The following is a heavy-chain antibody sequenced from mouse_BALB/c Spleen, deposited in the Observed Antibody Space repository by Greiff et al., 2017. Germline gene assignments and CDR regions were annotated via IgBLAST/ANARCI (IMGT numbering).Heavy chain of an antibody. Sequence: VQLQQSGAELVKPGASVKLSCKASGYTFTSYDINWVRQRPEQGLEWIGRIFPGDGSTKYNEKFKGKATLTTDKSSSTAYMQLSRLTSEDSAVYFCARSGYRYAWFAYWGQGTLVTVSA. D-gene: IGHD2-14*01. CDR2: IFPGDGST. J-gene: IGHJ3*01. V-gene: IGHV1-85*01. CDR1: GYTFTSYD. CDR3: ARSGYRYAWFAY.